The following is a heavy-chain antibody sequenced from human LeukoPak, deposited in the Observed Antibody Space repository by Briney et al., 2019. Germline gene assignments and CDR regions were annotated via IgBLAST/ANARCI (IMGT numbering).Heavy chain of an antibody. CDR1: GYTFTSYA. Sequence: GASVKVSCKASGYTFTSYAMNWVRQAPGQGLEWMGWINTNTGNPTYAQGFTGRFVFSLDTSVSTAYLQISSLKAEDTAVYYRARDGFIEVDQWLVLDYWGQGTLVTVSS. CDR2: INTNTGNP. J-gene: IGHJ4*02. V-gene: IGHV7-4-1*02. CDR3: ARDGFIEVDQWLVLDY. D-gene: IGHD6-19*01.